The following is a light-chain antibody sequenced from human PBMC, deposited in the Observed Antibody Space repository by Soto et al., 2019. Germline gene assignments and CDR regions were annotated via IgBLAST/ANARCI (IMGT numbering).Light chain of an antibody. CDR1: RTINTY. V-gene: IGKV1-39*01. CDR2: GAS. Sequence: VRLTQCPSSLSASVRDTITITCRASRTINTYLNWFQQKPGEPPRLLIYGASTLHDGVPSRFSGSGSGTEFTLTISSLQPDDFATYYCQQYNSYSEAFGQGTKVDIK. CDR3: QQYNSYSEA. J-gene: IGKJ1*01.